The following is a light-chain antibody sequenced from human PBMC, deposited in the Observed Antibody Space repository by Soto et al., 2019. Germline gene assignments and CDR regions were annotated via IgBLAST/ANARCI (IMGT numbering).Light chain of an antibody. V-gene: IGLV2-23*02. J-gene: IGLJ2*01. CDR1: SSDVGSYNL. Sequence: QSALTQPASVSGSPGQSITISCTGTSSDVGSYNLVSWYQQHPGKAPKLMIYDVSKRPSGVSNRFSGSKPGNTASLTISGLQAEDEADYYCCSYACGSAVVFGGGTQLTVL. CDR2: DVS. CDR3: CSYACGSAVV.